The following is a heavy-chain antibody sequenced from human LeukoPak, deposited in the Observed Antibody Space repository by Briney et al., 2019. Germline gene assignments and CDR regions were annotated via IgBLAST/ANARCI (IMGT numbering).Heavy chain of an antibody. Sequence: GGSLRLSCAASGFTFSRYGMYWVRQAPGKGLEWVAVISSDGTNKYYADSVKGRFTISRDNSKNTLYLQMNSLRAEDTAVYYCAKDPIAVAGNNYYRMDAWGQGTTVSVSS. D-gene: IGHD6-19*01. CDR2: ISSDGTNK. CDR3: AKDPIAVAGNNYYRMDA. CDR1: GFTFSRYG. V-gene: IGHV3-30*18. J-gene: IGHJ6*02.